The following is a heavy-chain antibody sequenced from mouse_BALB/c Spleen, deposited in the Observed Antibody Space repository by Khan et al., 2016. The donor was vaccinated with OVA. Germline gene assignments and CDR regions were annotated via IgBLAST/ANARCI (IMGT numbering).Heavy chain of an antibody. Sequence: QMQLKESGPAMVAPSQSLSITCTVSGFSLTNYGVHWVRQPPGKGLEWLGLIWAGGRTNYNSALMSRLSISKDNSKSQVFLQMISLQDDDTAIKYGARFFGNYGWYFDFWGAGTTVTVSS. D-gene: IGHD2-1*01. V-gene: IGHV2-9*02. CDR1: GFSLTNYG. J-gene: IGHJ1*01. CDR2: IWAGGRT. CDR3: ARFFGNYGWYFDF.